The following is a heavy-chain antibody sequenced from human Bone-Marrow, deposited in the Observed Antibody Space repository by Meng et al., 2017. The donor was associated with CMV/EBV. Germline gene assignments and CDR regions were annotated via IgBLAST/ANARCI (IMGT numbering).Heavy chain of an antibody. J-gene: IGHJ4*02. V-gene: IGHV3-30*04. CDR1: GFTFSRFA. D-gene: IGHD3-16*01. CDR3: ARVTGQALGFDY. Sequence: GGSLRLSCAASGFTFSRFAMHWVRQAPGKGLEWVGVVSYDGSRKFQADSEKGRFTISKDNSKSMLYLQMDSLRAEDTAVYYCARVTGQALGFDYWGQGALVTVSS. CDR2: VSYDGSRK.